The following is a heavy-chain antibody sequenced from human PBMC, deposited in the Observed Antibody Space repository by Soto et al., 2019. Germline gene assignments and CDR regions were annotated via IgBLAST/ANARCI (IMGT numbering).Heavy chain of an antibody. D-gene: IGHD3-16*01. CDR1: SGSISSSNW. J-gene: IGHJ4*02. V-gene: IGHV4-4*02. Sequence: QVQLQESGPGLVKPSGTLSLTCAVSSGSISSSNWWSWVRQPPGKGLEWIGQIYHSGSTNYNPSLKSRLAISVDKSKNQFGLKVSSVCAAGTAVYYCARGLRLGYFDYWGQGTLVTVSS. CDR3: ARGLRLGYFDY. CDR2: IYHSGST.